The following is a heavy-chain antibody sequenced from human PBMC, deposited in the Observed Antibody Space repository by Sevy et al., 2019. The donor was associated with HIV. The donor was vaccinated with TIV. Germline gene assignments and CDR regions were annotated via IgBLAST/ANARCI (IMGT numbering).Heavy chain of an antibody. CDR1: GFTFGDYA. CDR2: IRSKAYGGTT. V-gene: IGHV3-49*03. J-gene: IGHJ4*02. CDR3: SRDMSYFDGSGFYDY. D-gene: IGHD3-22*01. Sequence: GGSLRLSCTTSGFTFGDYAMSWFRQAPGKGLEWVGFIRSKAYGGTTEYAASVKGRFTISRDDSKSIAYLQVNSLKTEDTAVYYCSRDMSYFDGSGFYDYWGQRTLVTVSS.